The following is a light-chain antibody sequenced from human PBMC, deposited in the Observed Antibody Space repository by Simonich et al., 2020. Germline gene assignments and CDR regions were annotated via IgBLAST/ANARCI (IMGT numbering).Light chain of an antibody. Sequence: SYELTQPPSVSVSPGQTARITCSGDALPKQYAYWYQQKPGQAPALVTYKDSERPSGIPGRFSGSSSGTTVTLTISGVQAEDEADYYCQSADSSGTYVVFGGGTKLTVL. CDR1: ALPKQY. J-gene: IGLJ2*01. CDR3: QSADSSGTYVV. V-gene: IGLV3-25*03. CDR2: KDS.